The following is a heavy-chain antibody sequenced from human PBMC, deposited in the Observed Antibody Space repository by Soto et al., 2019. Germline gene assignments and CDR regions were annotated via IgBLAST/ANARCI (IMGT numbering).Heavy chain of an antibody. CDR1: RLTLSSYA. CDR2: ISHDGSNK. D-gene: IGHD6-13*01. Sequence: HRGGSLRLAGAPSRLTLSSYAVHWVGKESGKGLVWVAVISHDGSNKYYADTAKGRFTISRDNTKNTLYLQMHSLRAEDTAVYYCARDQYSSSWYDDYYYNCRMDVWGQGTTVTVSS. CDR3: ARDQYSSSWYDDYYYNCRMDV. V-gene: IGHV3-30-3*01. J-gene: IGHJ6*02.